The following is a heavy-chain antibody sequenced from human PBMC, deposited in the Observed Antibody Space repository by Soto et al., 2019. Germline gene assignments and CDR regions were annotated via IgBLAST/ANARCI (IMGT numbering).Heavy chain of an antibody. CDR1: GFTFSSYE. Sequence: GGSLRLSCAASGFTFSSYEMNWVRQAPGKGLEWVSYISSSGSTIYYADSVKGRFTISRDNAKNSLYLQMNSLRAEDTAVYYCARDPGYCSSTSCYDYWGQGTLVTVSS. V-gene: IGHV3-48*03. D-gene: IGHD2-2*03. J-gene: IGHJ4*02. CDR3: ARDPGYCSSTSCYDY. CDR2: ISSSGSTI.